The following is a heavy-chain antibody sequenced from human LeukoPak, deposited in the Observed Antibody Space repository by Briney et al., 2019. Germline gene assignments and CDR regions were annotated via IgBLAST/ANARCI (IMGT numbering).Heavy chain of an antibody. V-gene: IGHV3-48*01. CDR1: GFTLDSYS. Sequence: GGSLRLSCVVSGFTLDSYSMSCVPQAPGKGLEWISYISNSGSPIYYADSVKGRFTISREKDRSSLYLQMNSLAADDTAVYYCARGLAVGLTVTPKAFDYWGEGTLVTVSS. J-gene: IGHJ4*02. CDR2: ISNSGSPI. CDR3: ARGLAVGLTVTPKAFDY. D-gene: IGHD4-11*01.